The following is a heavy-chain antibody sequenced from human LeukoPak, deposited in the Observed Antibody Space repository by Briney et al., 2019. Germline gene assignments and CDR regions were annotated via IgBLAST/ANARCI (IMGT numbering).Heavy chain of an antibody. J-gene: IGHJ4*02. D-gene: IGHD3-22*01. V-gene: IGHV3-30-3*01. CDR2: ISYDGSNK. CDR3: ARAPYHDSSGGPVLFDY. Sequence: PGRSLRLSCAASGFTFSSYAMHWVRQAPGKGLEWVAVISYDGSNKYYADSVKGRFTISRDNSKNTLYLQMNSLRAEDTAVYYCARAPYHDSSGGPVLFDYWGQGTLVTVSS. CDR1: GFTFSSYA.